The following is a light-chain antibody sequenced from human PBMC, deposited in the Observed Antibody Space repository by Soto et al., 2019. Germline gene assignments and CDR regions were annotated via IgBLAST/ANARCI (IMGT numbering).Light chain of an antibody. V-gene: IGKV3-11*01. CDR2: DTS. J-gene: IGKJ4*01. CDR1: QSVSSY. CDR3: QQRFSWPPT. Sequence: EIGLTQSPATLSLSPGDRATLSCRASQSVSSYLAWYQQKPGQAPRLLIHDTSTRATGVTDTFSGSGSGTDFTLTISSLEPEDSAMYYCQQRFSWPPTFGGGTHVEIK.